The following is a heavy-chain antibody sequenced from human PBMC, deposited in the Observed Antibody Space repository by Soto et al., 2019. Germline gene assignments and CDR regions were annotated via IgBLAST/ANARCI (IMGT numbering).Heavy chain of an antibody. D-gene: IGHD2-21*02. V-gene: IGHV1-46*01. Sequence: ASVKVSCKASGYTFTSHYMHWVRQAPGQGLEWMGIINPSGGTTRYEQKFQGRVTMTRDTSTSIVYMELSSLRSEDTAFYYCARYSTYCSGDCSPFDSWGQGTLVTVPS. CDR3: ARYSTYCSGDCSPFDS. J-gene: IGHJ4*02. CDR1: GYTFTSHY. CDR2: INPSGGTT.